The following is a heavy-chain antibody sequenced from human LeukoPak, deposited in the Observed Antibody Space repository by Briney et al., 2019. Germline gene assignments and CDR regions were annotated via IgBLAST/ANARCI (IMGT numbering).Heavy chain of an antibody. V-gene: IGHV3-7*03. D-gene: IGHD6-13*01. CDR3: ARSIPYGTTWYGRSDY. Sequence: GGSLRLSCAASGFPFSSYSMTWVRQAPGKGLEWVANIKPDGTTKFYVDSVKGRFAISRDNALNSLYLQMNSLRAEDTAIYYCARSIPYGTTWYGRSDYWGQGTLVTVSS. CDR2: IKPDGTTK. J-gene: IGHJ4*02. CDR1: GFPFSSYS.